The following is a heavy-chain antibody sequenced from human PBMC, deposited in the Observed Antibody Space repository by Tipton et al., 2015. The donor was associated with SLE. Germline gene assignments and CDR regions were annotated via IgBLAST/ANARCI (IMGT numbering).Heavy chain of an antibody. Sequence: LSLTCTVSGVSISDHYWSWVRQVPGKGLEWVSVIWAGGSTDYGDSVKGRFTVSRDNSKNSLYLQMNSLRVEDTAVYYCAREVLAATFYFDSWGQGTLVTVSS. J-gene: IGHJ4*02. CDR3: AREVLAATFYFDS. CDR2: IWAGGST. V-gene: IGHV3-53*05. D-gene: IGHD3-16*01. CDR1: GVSISDHY.